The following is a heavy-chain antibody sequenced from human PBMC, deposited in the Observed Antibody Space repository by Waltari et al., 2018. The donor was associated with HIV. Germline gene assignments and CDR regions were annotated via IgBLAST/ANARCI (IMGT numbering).Heavy chain of an antibody. CDR1: GYTFTGYD. CDR3: ARGPRGRGFWFDP. Sequence: QVQLVQSGAEVKKPGASVKVSCKASGYTFTGYDMHWVRQAPGQGIEGMGWCNPISGGTNYAQKFQGRVTMTRHTPSSTAYMELSRLRSDDTAVYYCARGPRGRGFWFDPWGQGTLVTVSS. V-gene: IGHV1-2*02. J-gene: IGHJ5*02. D-gene: IGHD2-15*01. CDR2: CNPISGGT.